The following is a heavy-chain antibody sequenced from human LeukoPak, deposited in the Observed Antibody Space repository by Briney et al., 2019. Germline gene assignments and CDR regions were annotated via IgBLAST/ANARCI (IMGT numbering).Heavy chain of an antibody. CDR2: MNPNSGNT. D-gene: IGHD6-13*01. CDR3: ARASSSWYYYYYMDV. Sequence: ASVKVSCKAPGYTFTSYDINWVRQATGQGLEWMGWMNPNSGNTGYAQKFQGRVTMTRNTSISTAYMELSSLRSEDTAVYYCARASSSWYYYYYMDVWGKGTTVTISS. CDR1: GYTFTSYD. J-gene: IGHJ6*03. V-gene: IGHV1-8*02.